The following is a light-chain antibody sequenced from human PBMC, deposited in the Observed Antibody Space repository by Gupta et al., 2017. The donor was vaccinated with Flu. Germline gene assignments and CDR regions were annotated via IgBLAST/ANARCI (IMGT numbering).Light chain of an antibody. CDR2: GAS. V-gene: IGKV3-15*01. Sequence: ELVMTQSPATLSVSPGERATLSCRASQSISNYVAWYQQRPGQAPRLLIYGASTRATGLPARFSGSGFGTEFTLIITSLQSEDFAVYYCQQDNKWPRTFGQGTKVEIK. CDR3: QQDNKWPRT. J-gene: IGKJ1*01. CDR1: QSISNY.